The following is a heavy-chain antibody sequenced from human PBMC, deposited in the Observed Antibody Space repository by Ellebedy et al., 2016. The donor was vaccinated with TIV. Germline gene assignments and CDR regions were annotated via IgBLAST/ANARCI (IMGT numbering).Heavy chain of an antibody. Sequence: PGGSLRLSCATSGFTFYSHDVNWVRQAPGKGLEWVSGISGGGDSTYYADSVKGRFTVSSDKSKNMLYLQMNSLRVEDTAVYYCAKVNWFGESRKTVDYWGQGTLVTVSS. CDR1: GFTFYSHD. J-gene: IGHJ4*02. V-gene: IGHV3-23*01. D-gene: IGHD3-10*01. CDR2: ISGGGDST. CDR3: AKVNWFGESRKTVDY.